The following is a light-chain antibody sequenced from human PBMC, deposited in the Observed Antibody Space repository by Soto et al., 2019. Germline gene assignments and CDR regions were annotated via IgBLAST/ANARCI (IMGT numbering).Light chain of an antibody. Sequence: QCVLTQPASGFGVDRESITISYTGTSSDVGGYNYVSWYQYHPGKAPKLMIFDVSNRPSGVSNRFSGSKSGNTASLTISGLQPEDEADYYCSSYTTSNTRQIVFGTGTKVTVL. V-gene: IGLV2-14*03. CDR3: SSYTTSNTRQIV. CDR2: DVS. J-gene: IGLJ1*01. CDR1: SSDVGGYNY.